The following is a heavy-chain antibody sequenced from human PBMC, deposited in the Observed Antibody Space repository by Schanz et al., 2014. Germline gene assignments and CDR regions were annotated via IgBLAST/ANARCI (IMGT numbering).Heavy chain of an antibody. D-gene: IGHD1-26*01. CDR1: GITFSSHS. J-gene: IGHJ4*02. V-gene: IGHV3-48*01. CDR2: IGNGGVTI. Sequence: EMQLLESGGGLIQPGGSLRLSCAASGITFSSHSFNWVRQAPGRGLEWVSYIGNGGVTIYYADSVKGRFTISRDNSKNTLYLQMNSLRAEDTAVYYCARDHTTESYYSAGPPIDYWGQGTLLTVSS. CDR3: ARDHTTESYYSAGPPIDY.